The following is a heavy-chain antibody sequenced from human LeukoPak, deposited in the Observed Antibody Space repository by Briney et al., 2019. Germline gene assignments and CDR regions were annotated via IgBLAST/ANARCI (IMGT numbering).Heavy chain of an antibody. CDR1: GYNFTNYW. V-gene: IGHV5-51*01. J-gene: IGHJ4*02. Sequence: GASLQISCKGSGYNFTNYWIGWVRQMPGKGLEWMGIIYPGDSDVRYSPSFQGQVTISADKSINTAYLQRSSLKASDTAIYYCARGGSHFEYWGQGTLVTVSS. CDR3: ARGGSHFEY. D-gene: IGHD3-16*01. CDR2: IYPGDSDV.